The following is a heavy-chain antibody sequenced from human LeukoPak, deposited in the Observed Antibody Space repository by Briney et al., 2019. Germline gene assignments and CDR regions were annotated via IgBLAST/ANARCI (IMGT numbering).Heavy chain of an antibody. J-gene: IGHJ4*02. Sequence: GGSLRLSCAASGFTFSSYSMNWVRQAPGKGLEWVANIKQDGSEKYYVDSVKGRFTISRDNAKNSLYLQMNSLRAEDTAVYYCAREYYDFWSGYDGFDYWGQGTLVTVSS. CDR3: AREYYDFWSGYDGFDY. D-gene: IGHD3-3*01. V-gene: IGHV3-7*01. CDR2: IKQDGSEK. CDR1: GFTFSSYS.